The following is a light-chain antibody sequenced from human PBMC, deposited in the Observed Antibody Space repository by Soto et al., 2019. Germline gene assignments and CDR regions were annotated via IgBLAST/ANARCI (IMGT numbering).Light chain of an antibody. CDR3: QQYNNWPWT. Sequence: IVIAQSPVTLSVSPCRRSTLACGASQSVSSNLAWYQQKPGQAPRLLIYGASTRATGIPARFSGSGSGTEFTLTISSLQSEDFAVYYCQQYNNWPWTFGQGTKVDIK. J-gene: IGKJ1*01. CDR1: QSVSSN. CDR2: GAS. V-gene: IGKV3-15*01.